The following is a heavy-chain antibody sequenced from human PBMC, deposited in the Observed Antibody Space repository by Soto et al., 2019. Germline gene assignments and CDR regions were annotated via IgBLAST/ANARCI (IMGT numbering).Heavy chain of an antibody. J-gene: IGHJ6*02. CDR3: ARGPVERIAVARAKRYYYYGMDV. Sequence: SVKVSCKASGGTFSSYAISWVRQAPGQGLEWMGGIIPIFGTANYAQKFQGRVTITADKSTSTAYMELSSLRSEDTAVYYCARGPVERIAVARAKRYYYYGMDVWGQGTTVTVSS. CDR1: GGTFSSYA. V-gene: IGHV1-69*06. D-gene: IGHD6-19*01. CDR2: IIPIFGTA.